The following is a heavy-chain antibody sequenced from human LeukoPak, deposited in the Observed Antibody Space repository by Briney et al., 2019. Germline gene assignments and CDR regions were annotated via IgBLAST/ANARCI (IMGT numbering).Heavy chain of an antibody. Sequence: SETLSLTCTVSGGSISSGGYYWSWIRQHPGKGLEWIGYIYYSGSTYYNPSLKSRVTISVDTSKNQFSLKLSSVTAADTAVYYCARSTYYYDSSGYYYGSWGQGTLVTVSS. V-gene: IGHV4-31*03. J-gene: IGHJ4*02. CDR1: GGSISSGGYY. D-gene: IGHD3-22*01. CDR3: ARSTYYYDSSGYYYGS. CDR2: IYYSGST.